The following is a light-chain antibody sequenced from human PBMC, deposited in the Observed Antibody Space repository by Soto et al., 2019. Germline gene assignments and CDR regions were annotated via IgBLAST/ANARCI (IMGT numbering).Light chain of an antibody. CDR1: SSDVGGYNY. V-gene: IGLV2-14*01. Sequence: QSALTQPASVSGSPGQSITISCTGTSSDVGGYNYVSWYQQHPGKAPKLMIYDVINRPSGVSNRVSGSKSGNTATLTISGLQAEDEGDYYCSSYTSSSTRVFGGGTKVTVL. CDR3: SSYTSSSTRV. CDR2: DVI. J-gene: IGLJ2*01.